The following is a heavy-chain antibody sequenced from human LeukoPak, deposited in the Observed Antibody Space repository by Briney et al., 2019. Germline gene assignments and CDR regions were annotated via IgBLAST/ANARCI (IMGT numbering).Heavy chain of an antibody. Sequence: AGGSLRLSCAASGFTFSSYSMNWVRQAPGKGLEWVSYINSSSSTIYYADSVKGRFTISRDNAKNSLYLQMNSLRDEDTAVYYCARDPDSSGYSSHDAFDIWGQGTMVTVSS. CDR2: INSSSSTI. CDR1: GFTFSSYS. V-gene: IGHV3-48*02. D-gene: IGHD3-22*01. J-gene: IGHJ3*02. CDR3: ARDPDSSGYSSHDAFDI.